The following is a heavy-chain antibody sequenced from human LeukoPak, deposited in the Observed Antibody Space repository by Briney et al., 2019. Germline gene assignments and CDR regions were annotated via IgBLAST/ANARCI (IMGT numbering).Heavy chain of an antibody. D-gene: IGHD6-19*01. V-gene: IGHV4-59*01. CDR3: AEGGWGGGQWGGYYNYCGRVV. CDR2: IYYSGST. CDR1: GGSISSYY. J-gene: IGHJ6*04. Sequence: PSETLSLTCTVSGGSISSYYWSWIRQPPGKGLEWIGYIYYSGSTNYNPSLKSRVTISVDTSKNQFSLKLSSVTAADTAVYYCAEGGWGGGQWGGYYNYCGRVVWGKGTTVA.